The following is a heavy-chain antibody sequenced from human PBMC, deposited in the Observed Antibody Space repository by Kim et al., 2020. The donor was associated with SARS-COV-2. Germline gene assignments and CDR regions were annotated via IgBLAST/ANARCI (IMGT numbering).Heavy chain of an antibody. V-gene: IGHV3-53*01. Sequence: GGSLRLSCAASGFTVSSNYMSWVRQAPGKGLEWVSVIYSGGSTYYADSVKGRFTISRDNSKNTLYLQMNSLRAEDTAVYYCASSGRGYSYGYMGYWGQGTLATVSS. D-gene: IGHD5-18*01. J-gene: IGHJ4*02. CDR2: IYSGGST. CDR1: GFTVSSNY. CDR3: ASSGRGYSYGYMGY.